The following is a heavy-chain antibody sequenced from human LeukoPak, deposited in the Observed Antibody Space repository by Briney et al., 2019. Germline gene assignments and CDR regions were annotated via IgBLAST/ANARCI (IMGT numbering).Heavy chain of an antibody. CDR3: ARDVDYGDSVGSSYFDY. J-gene: IGHJ4*02. D-gene: IGHD4-17*01. CDR1: GGSISSGDYY. V-gene: IGHV4-30-4*08. CDR2: IYYSGST. Sequence: SETLSLTCTVSGGSISSGDYYWSWIRQPPGKGLEWIGYIYYSGSTYYNPSLKSRVTISVDTSKNQFSLKLSSVTAADTAVYYCARDVDYGDSVGSSYFDYWGQGTLVTVSS.